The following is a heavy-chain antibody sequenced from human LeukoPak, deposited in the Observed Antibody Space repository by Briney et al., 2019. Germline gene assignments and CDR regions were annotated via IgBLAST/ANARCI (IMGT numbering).Heavy chain of an antibody. CDR2: IYHSGST. V-gene: IGHV4-38-2*02. Sequence: PSETLSLTCIVSGYSISSGYYWGWIRLPPGKGLEWIGSIYHSGSTYYNPSLKSRVTISVDTSKNQFSLNLSSVTAADTAMYYCARDDRRTYYMDVWGKGTTVTVSS. D-gene: IGHD3-16*02. J-gene: IGHJ6*03. CDR1: GYSISSGYY. CDR3: ARDDRRTYYMDV.